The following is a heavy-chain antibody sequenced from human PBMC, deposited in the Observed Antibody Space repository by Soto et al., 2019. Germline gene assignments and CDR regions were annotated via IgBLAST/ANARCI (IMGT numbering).Heavy chain of an antibody. CDR2: ISYDGSNK. D-gene: IGHD1-26*01. V-gene: IGHV3-30*04. J-gene: IGHJ3*02. Sequence: GGSLRLSCAASGFTFSSYAMHWVRQAPGKGLEWVAVISYDGSNKYYSDSVKGRFTISRDNSKNTLYLQMNSLRAEDTAVYYCARDPAGIDAFDIWGQGTMVTVSS. CDR1: GFTFSSYA. CDR3: ARDPAGIDAFDI.